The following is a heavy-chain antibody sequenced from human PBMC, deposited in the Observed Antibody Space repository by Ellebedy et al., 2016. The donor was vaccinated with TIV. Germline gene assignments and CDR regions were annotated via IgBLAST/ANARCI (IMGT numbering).Heavy chain of an antibody. Sequence: SETLSLTCSVTGDAINNYFWSWIRQPPGKGLEWIGYIYYSGNTDYNPSLKSRVTISVDTSKNQFSLKLSSVTAADTAVYYCARGPRRGVPNWFDPWGQGTLVTVSS. J-gene: IGHJ5*02. V-gene: IGHV4-59*08. CDR2: IYYSGNT. CDR3: ARGPRRGVPNWFDP. D-gene: IGHD3-10*01. CDR1: GDAINNYF.